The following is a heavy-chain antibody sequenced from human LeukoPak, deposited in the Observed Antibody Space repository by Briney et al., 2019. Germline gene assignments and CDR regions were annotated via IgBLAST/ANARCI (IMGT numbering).Heavy chain of an antibody. J-gene: IGHJ6*02. Sequence: GGSLRLSCAASGFTFSDYYMSWIRQTPGKGLEWVSYISDSSGYKNYADSLKGRFTISRDNAKNSVYLQMNSLRAEDTAVYYCARARHHSSGWYDHYYYYYGMDVWGQGTTVTVSS. CDR2: ISDSSGYK. CDR3: ARARHHSSGWYDHYYYYYGMDV. CDR1: GFTFSDYY. D-gene: IGHD6-19*01. V-gene: IGHV3-11*06.